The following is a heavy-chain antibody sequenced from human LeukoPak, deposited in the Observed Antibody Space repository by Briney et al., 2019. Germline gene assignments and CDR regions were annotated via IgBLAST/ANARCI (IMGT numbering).Heavy chain of an antibody. D-gene: IGHD3-22*01. CDR2: IWADGAP. CDR3: ARGRDSRGYQFMGFDS. V-gene: IGHV4-61*02. Sequence: SQTLSLTCTVSGGSISSGNYYWSWIRQPAGKGLEWIGRIWADGAPTYRPSLKSRVTISVDTSKNQFSLRLSSVIAADTAVYYCARGRDSRGYQFMGFDSWGQGTLVTVSS. J-gene: IGHJ4*02. CDR1: GGSISSGNYY.